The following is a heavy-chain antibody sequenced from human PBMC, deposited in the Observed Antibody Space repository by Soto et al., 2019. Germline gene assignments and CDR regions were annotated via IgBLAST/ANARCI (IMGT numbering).Heavy chain of an antibody. D-gene: IGHD6-13*01. V-gene: IGHV5-10-1*01. Sequence: PGESLKISCKGSGYSFTSYWISWVRQMPGKGLEWMGRIDPSDSYTNYSPSFQGHVTISADKSISTAYLQWSSLKASDTAMYYCARLSAQYSSSWYSECDYWGQGTLVTVSS. CDR1: GYSFTSYW. CDR2: IDPSDSYT. J-gene: IGHJ4*02. CDR3: ARLSAQYSSSWYSECDY.